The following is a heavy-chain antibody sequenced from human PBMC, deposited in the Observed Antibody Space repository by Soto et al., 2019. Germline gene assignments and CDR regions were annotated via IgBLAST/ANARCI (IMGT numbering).Heavy chain of an antibody. CDR2: MTGGADDT. D-gene: IGHD6-13*01. CDR1: GFSFRSYV. J-gene: IGHJ4*02. CDR3: AKASGDSWAYYSDS. Sequence: GGSLRLSCAASGFSFRSYVMAWIRQAPGKGLEWVSAMTGGADDTYYPASMKGRFTISRDSYENTLYLQMSSLRADGTAIYYFAKASGDSWAYYSDSWGQGTLATVFS. V-gene: IGHV3-23*01.